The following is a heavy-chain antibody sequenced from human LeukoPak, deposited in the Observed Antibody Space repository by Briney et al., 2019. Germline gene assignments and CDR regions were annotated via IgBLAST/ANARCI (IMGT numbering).Heavy chain of an antibody. CDR3: ARLGYGGNSYFDY. CDR2: IKQDGSEK. Sequence: GGSLRLSCAASGFTFNSYWMSWVRQAPGKGLEWVANIKQDGSEKYYVDSVKGRFTISRDNAKNSLYLQMNSLRAEDTAVYYCARLGYGGNSYFDYWGQGTLVTVSS. CDR1: GFTFNSYW. V-gene: IGHV3-7*01. D-gene: IGHD4-23*01. J-gene: IGHJ4*02.